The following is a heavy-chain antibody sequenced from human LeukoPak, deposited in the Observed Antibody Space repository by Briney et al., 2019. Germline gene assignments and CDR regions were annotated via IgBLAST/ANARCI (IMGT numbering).Heavy chain of an antibody. CDR3: AKDRTSGFIATFDI. CDR2: ISGSGDKP. V-gene: IGHV3-23*01. J-gene: IGHJ3*02. CDR1: GFTFSRYV. Sequence: GGALRLSCAASGFTFSRYVMSGVRPAPGKGLEWVSGISGSGDKPYYLDYVKGRFTIYRDNSKRTLYVEMNSLRGEDTAVYYCAKDRTSGFIATFDIWGLGTMVIVST. D-gene: IGHD1-14*01.